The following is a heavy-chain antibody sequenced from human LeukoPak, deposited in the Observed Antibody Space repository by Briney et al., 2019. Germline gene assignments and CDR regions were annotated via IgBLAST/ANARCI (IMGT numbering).Heavy chain of an antibody. Sequence: VAPVKVSCKASGYTFSSHGISWGRQAPGQGVGGMGWISAYNGNTNYAQKLQGRVTMTTDTSTSTAYMELRSLRSDDTAVYYCASVRRAGAFDIWGQGTMVTVSS. CDR1: GYTFSSHG. CDR3: ASVRRAGAFDI. CDR2: ISAYNGNT. D-gene: IGHD6-19*01. V-gene: IGHV1-18*01. J-gene: IGHJ3*02.